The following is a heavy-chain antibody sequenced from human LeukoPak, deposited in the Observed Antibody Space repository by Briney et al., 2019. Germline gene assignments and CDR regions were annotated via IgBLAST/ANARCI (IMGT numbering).Heavy chain of an antibody. CDR1: GFTFSSYA. J-gene: IGHJ3*02. CDR3: ATYYYDSSGRAYDAFDI. D-gene: IGHD3-22*01. Sequence: GGSLRLSCAASGFTFSSYAMHWVRQAPGKGLEWVAVISYDGSNKFYADSVKGRFTFSRDNAKNSLYLQMNSLRAEDTAVYYCATYYYDSSGRAYDAFDIWGQGTMVTVSS. CDR2: ISYDGSNK. V-gene: IGHV3-30*04.